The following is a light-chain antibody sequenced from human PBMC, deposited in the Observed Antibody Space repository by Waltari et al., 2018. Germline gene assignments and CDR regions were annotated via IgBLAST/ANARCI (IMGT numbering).Light chain of an antibody. CDR2: DAS. CDR1: QSVGSF. J-gene: IGKJ5*01. Sequence: EIVLTQSPVTLSLSPGEGATLSCKTSQSVGSFLAWYQQRPGQAPRLLIYDASLRATGIPTRFSGSGSGTDFTLTISSLESEDFAVYYCQQYNNWPPITFG. CDR3: QQYNNWPPIT. V-gene: IGKV3-11*01.